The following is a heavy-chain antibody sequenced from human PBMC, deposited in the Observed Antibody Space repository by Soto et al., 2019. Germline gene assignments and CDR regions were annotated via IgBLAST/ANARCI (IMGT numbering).Heavy chain of an antibody. CDR3: ARGWDYGDF. D-gene: IGHD4-17*01. CDR1: GYTFTSYY. J-gene: IGHJ3*01. CDR2: INPSSGST. Sequence: GASVKVSCKASGYTFTSYYMHWVRQATGQGLEWMGRINPSSGSTGYAQKFQGRVTMTRNTSISTAYMELSSLRSEDTAVYYCARGWDYGDFWGQGTMVTVSS. V-gene: IGHV1-8*02.